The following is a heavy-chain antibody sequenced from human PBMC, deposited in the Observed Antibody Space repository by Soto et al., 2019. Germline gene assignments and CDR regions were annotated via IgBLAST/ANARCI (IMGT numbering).Heavy chain of an antibody. CDR3: ARATYYFDSSGYQTSVFDY. CDR1: GGSISSGVYY. D-gene: IGHD3-22*01. V-gene: IGHV4-31*03. J-gene: IGHJ4*02. CDR2: IYYSGGT. Sequence: SETLSLSCTVSGGSISSGVYYWSWIRQHPGKGLEWIGYIYYSGGTYYNPSLKSRVTISVDTSKNQFSLKLSSVTDADTAVYYCARATYYFDSSGYQTSVFDYWGQGTLVTVSS.